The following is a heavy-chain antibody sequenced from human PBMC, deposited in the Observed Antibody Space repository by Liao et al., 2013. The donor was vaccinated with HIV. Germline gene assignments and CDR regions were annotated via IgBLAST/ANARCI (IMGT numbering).Heavy chain of an antibody. CDR1: GGSISSYY. J-gene: IGHJ4*03. CDR3: AREKGYFYGAGTSRELSG. CDR2: IDTSGSP. D-gene: IGHD3-9*01. Sequence: QVQLQESGPGLVKPSETLSLTCTVSGGSISSYYWNWVRQPAGKGLEWIGRIDTSGSPSYNPSLMSRLAFSVDTSTNQFTLNLTSVIAADTAIYYCAREKGYFYGAGTSRELSGWGQGLLVTVSS. V-gene: IGHV4-4*07.